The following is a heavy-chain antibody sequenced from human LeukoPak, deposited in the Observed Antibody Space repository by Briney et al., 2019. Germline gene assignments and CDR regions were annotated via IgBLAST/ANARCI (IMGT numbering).Heavy chain of an antibody. CDR2: ISSSSRTI. V-gene: IGHV3-48*02. J-gene: IGHJ4*02. Sequence: GGSLRLSCAASGFTFSDYSMNWVRQAPGKGLEWISYISSSSRTIYYADSVKGRFTISRDNAKNSLYLQMNSLRDEDTAVHYCASRPRFDTRGYYVDYWGQGSLVTVSS. D-gene: IGHD3-22*01. CDR1: GFTFSDYS. CDR3: ASRPRFDTRGYYVDY.